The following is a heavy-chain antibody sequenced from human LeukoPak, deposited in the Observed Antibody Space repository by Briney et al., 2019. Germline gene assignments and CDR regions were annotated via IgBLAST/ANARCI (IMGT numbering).Heavy chain of an antibody. CDR1: GWSFNDYY. Sequence: SETLSLTCAVYGWSFNDYYWNWIRQPPGKGLEWIGEINARGGTNYNPSLKSRVTMSVDTSKNQFSLRLTSMIAADTAVYYCARGQVPAARGYNWFDPWGQGTLVTVSS. CDR3: ARGQVPAARGYNWFDP. V-gene: IGHV4-34*01. D-gene: IGHD2-2*01. J-gene: IGHJ5*02. CDR2: INARGGT.